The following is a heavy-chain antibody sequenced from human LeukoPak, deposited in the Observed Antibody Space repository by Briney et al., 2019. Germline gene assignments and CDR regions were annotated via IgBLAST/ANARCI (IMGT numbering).Heavy chain of an antibody. CDR3: ARDPSGSGWRNFDY. D-gene: IGHD6-19*01. CDR2: IYHSGST. V-gene: IGHV4-4*02. CDR1: GGSISSSNW. Sequence: SETLSLTCAVSGGSISSSNWWSWVRQPPGKGLEWIGEIYHSGSTNYNPSLKSRVTISVDKSKNQFSLKLSSVTAADTVVYYCARDPSGSGWRNFDYWGQGTLVTVSS. J-gene: IGHJ4*02.